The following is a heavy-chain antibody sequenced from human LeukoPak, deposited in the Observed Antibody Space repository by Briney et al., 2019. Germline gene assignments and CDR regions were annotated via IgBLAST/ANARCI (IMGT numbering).Heavy chain of an antibody. V-gene: IGHV1-69*06. J-gene: IGHJ6*04. CDR2: IIPIFGTA. Sequence: SVKVSCKASGGTFSSYAISWVRQAPGQGLEWMGGIIPIFGTANYAQKFQGRVTITADKSTSTAYMELSSLRSEDTAVYYCARADTGGLRHYYGMDVWGKGTTVTVSS. D-gene: IGHD5-12*01. CDR1: GGTFSSYA. CDR3: ARADTGGLRHYYGMDV.